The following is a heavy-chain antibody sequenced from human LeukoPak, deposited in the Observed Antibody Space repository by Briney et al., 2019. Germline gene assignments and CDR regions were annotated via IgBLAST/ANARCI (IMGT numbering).Heavy chain of an antibody. Sequence: GGSLRLSCAASGFTFSSYAMHWVRQAPGKGLEWVAVISYDGSNKYYADSVKGRFTISRDNSENTLYLQMNSLRDEDTAVYYCAKWGDFDVLTGYYVPDFWGQGTLVTVSS. CDR3: AKWGDFDVLTGYYVPDF. CDR2: ISYDGSNK. V-gene: IGHV3-30-3*02. D-gene: IGHD3-9*01. J-gene: IGHJ4*02. CDR1: GFTFSSYA.